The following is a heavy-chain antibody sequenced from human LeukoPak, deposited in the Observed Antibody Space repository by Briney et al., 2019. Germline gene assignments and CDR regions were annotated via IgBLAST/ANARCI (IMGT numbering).Heavy chain of an antibody. CDR3: TRVLAAAGRWFDP. V-gene: IGHV3-49*03. CDR2: ITSKAYGATT. Sequence: GGSLRLSCTTSGFTFGDYAMSWFRQAPEKGLEWVGFITSKAYGATTEYAASVKDRFFLSRDDSKSIAYLQMNSLETEDTAVYYCTRVLAAAGRWFDPWGQGSLVTVSS. J-gene: IGHJ5*02. CDR1: GFTFGDYA. D-gene: IGHD6-13*01.